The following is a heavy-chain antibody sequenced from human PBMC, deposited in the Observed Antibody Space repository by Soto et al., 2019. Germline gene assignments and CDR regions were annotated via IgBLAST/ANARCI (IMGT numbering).Heavy chain of an antibody. Sequence: QLQLQESGPGLVKPSETLSLTCTVSGGSISSSSYYWGWIRQPPGKGLEWIGSIYYSGSTYYNPSLKSRVTIYVDTSKNQFALKLSSVTAADTAVYYCARHVRDCSGGSCYYGSYFQHWGQGTLVTVSS. CDR1: GGSISSSSYY. CDR3: ARHVRDCSGGSCYYGSYFQH. CDR2: IYYSGST. V-gene: IGHV4-39*01. J-gene: IGHJ1*01. D-gene: IGHD2-15*01.